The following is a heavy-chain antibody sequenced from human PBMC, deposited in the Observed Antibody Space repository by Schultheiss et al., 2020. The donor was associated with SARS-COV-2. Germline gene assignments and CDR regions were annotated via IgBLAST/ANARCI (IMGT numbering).Heavy chain of an antibody. V-gene: IGHV4-61*08. CDR3: ARHSFPVHYFDY. D-gene: IGHD1-26*01. CDR2: IYYSGST. Sequence: SETLSLTCTVSGGSISSGGYYWSWIRQHPGKGLEWIGYIYYSGSTNYNPSLKSRVTISVDTSKNQFTLKLSSVTAADTAVYYCARHSFPVHYFDYWGQGTLVTVSS. J-gene: IGHJ4*02. CDR1: GGSISSGGYY.